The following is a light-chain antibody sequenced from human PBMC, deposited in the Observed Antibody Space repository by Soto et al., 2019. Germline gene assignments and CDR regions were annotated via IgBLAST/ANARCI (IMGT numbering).Light chain of an antibody. CDR1: SSDVGAYNY. J-gene: IGLJ3*02. CDR2: EVS. CDR3: SSYTSSTTWV. V-gene: IGLV2-14*01. Sequence: QSALTQPASVSGSPGQSITISCTGTSSDVGAYNYVSWYQQHPVKAPKLMIYEVSYRPSGVSDRFSGSRSGNTASLTISGLQAEDESDYYCSSYTSSTTWVFGGGTKLTVL.